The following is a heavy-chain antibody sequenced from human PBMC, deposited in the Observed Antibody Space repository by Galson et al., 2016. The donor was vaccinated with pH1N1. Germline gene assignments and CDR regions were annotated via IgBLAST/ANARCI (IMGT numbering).Heavy chain of an antibody. D-gene: IGHD3-3*01. CDR1: GSSSTTYW. CDR2: IYPGDSDT. V-gene: IGHV5-51*01. Sequence: QSGAEVKKPGESLKISCRRSGSSSTTYWIGWVRQLPGKGLEWMGLIYPGDSDTKYNPSLQGHVSFSVDKSINTAYLQWCSLQPSDTGIYYCARRLSLTISGMGPYDAFDVWGQGTMVTVSS. J-gene: IGHJ3*01. CDR3: ARRLSLTISGMGPYDAFDV.